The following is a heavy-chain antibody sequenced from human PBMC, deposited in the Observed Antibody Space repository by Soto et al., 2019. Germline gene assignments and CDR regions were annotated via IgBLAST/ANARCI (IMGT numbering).Heavy chain of an antibody. CDR3: CHGYYGMDV. V-gene: IGHV1-69*02. Sequence: ISCKASRGAFSIYTITWVRQAPGQGLEWMGRIIPILGIANYAQKFQGRVTITADKSTSTAYMELSSLRSEDTAVYYCCHGYYGMDVWGQGTTVTAP. CDR2: IIPILGIA. CDR1: RGAFSIYT. J-gene: IGHJ6*02.